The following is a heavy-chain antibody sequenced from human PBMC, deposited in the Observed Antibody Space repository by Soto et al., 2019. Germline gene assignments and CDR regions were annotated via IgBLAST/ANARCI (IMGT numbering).Heavy chain of an antibody. D-gene: IGHD3-10*01. Sequence: GWSLRLSCASSVFTFISYAMHWVRQAPGKGLEWVAVISYDGSNKYYADSVKGRFTISRDNSKNTLYLQMNSLRAEDTAVYYCARDQVSVYSGSYYQDYYYGMDVWGQGTTVTVSS. J-gene: IGHJ6*02. V-gene: IGHV3-30-3*01. CDR1: VFTFISYA. CDR2: ISYDGSNK. CDR3: ARDQVSVYSGSYYQDYYYGMDV.